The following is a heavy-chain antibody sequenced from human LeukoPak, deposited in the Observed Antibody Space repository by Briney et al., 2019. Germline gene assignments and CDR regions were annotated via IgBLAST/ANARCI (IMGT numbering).Heavy chain of an antibody. CDR3: ARSGWGTFDY. D-gene: IGHD6-19*01. CDR2: IYTSGST. Sequence: SETLSLTCTVSGGSISSGSYYWSWIRQPAGKGLEWIGRIYTSGSTNYNPSLKSRVTISVDTSKNQFSLKLSSVTAADTAVYYCARSGWGTFDYWGQGTLVTVSS. CDR1: GGSISSGSYY. V-gene: IGHV4-61*02. J-gene: IGHJ4*02.